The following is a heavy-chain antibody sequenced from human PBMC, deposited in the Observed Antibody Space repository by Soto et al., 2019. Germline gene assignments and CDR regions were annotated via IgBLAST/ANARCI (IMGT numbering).Heavy chain of an antibody. V-gene: IGHV4-59*01. J-gene: IGHJ5*02. CDR3: ARDLTSYAWFDP. Sequence: SETLSLTCTVSGGSISSYYWSWIRQPPGKGLEWIGYIYYSGSTNYNPSLKSRVTISVDTSKNQFSLKLSSVTAADTAVYYCARDLTSYAWFDPWGQGTLVTVSS. CDR1: GGSISSYY. D-gene: IGHD7-27*01. CDR2: IYYSGST.